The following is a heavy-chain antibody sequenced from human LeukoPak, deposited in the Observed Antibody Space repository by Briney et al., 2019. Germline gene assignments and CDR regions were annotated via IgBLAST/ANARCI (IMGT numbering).Heavy chain of an antibody. CDR1: GGSFSGYY. CDR2: INHSGST. V-gene: IGHV4-34*01. CDR3: ARILRPELERSFDY. D-gene: IGHD1-1*01. Sequence: SETLSLTCAVYGGSFSGYYWSWIRQPPGKGLEWIGEINHSGSTNYNPSLKSRVTISVDTSKNQFSLKLSSVTAADTAVYYCARILRPELERSFDYWGQGTLVTVSS. J-gene: IGHJ4*02.